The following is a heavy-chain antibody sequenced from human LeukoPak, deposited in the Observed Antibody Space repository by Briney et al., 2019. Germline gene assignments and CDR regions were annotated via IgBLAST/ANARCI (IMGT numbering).Heavy chain of an antibody. CDR2: MNPNSGNT. CDR1: GYTFTSYD. J-gene: IGHJ4*02. Sequence: ASVKVSGKASGYTFTSYDINWVRQATGQGLEWMGWMNPNSGNTGYAQKFQGRVTMTEDTSTDTAYMELSSLRSEDTAVYYCATVPYGGILPFDYWGQGTLVTVSS. V-gene: IGHV1-8*01. CDR3: ATVPYGGILPFDY. D-gene: IGHD4-23*01.